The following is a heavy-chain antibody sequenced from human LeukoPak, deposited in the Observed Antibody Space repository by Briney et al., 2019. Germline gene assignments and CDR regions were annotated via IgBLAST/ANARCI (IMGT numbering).Heavy chain of an antibody. CDR3: ARSGGLNRAVAGLTVYFDY. V-gene: IGHV3-13*01. Sequence: GGSLRLSCAVSGFTFSSYDMHWVRQATGKGLEWVSAIGTAGDTYYPGSVKGRFTISRENAKNSLYLQMNSLRAGDTAVYYCARSGGLNRAVAGLTVYFDYWAREPWSPSPQ. J-gene: IGHJ4*02. D-gene: IGHD6-19*01. CDR2: IGTAGDT. CDR1: GFTFSSYD.